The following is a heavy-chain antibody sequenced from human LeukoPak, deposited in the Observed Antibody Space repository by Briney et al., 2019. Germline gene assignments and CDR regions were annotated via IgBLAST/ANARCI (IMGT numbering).Heavy chain of an antibody. CDR1: GGSFSGYY. CDR3: AREHSSSWYVDY. Sequence: SETLSLTCAVYGGSFSGYYWSWIRQPPGKGLEWIGEINHSGSTNYNPSLKSRVTISVDTSKNQFSLKLSSVTAADTAVYYCAREHSSSWYVDYWGQGTLVTVSS. D-gene: IGHD6-13*01. V-gene: IGHV4-34*01. CDR2: INHSGST. J-gene: IGHJ4*02.